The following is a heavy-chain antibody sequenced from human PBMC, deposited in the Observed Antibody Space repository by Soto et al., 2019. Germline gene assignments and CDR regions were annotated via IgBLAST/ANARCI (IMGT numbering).Heavy chain of an antibody. CDR3: TTEVDYYDSSGYYRYYFDY. CDR2: IKSKTDGGTT. D-gene: IGHD3-22*01. V-gene: IGHV3-15*01. CDR1: GFTFNNAW. Sequence: GGSLRLSCAASGFTFNNAWMRWVRQAPGKXLEWVGRIKSKTDGGTTDYAAPVKGRFTISRDDSKNTLFLQMNSLKTEDTAVYYCTTEVDYYDSSGYYRYYFDYWGQGTLVTVSS. J-gene: IGHJ4*02.